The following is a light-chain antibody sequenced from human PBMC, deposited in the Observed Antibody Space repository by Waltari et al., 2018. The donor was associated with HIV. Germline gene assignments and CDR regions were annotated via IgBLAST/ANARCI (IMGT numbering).Light chain of an antibody. J-gene: IGLJ3*02. CDR1: TSTVETQW. CDR3: GVWDSTLKQWL. V-gene: IGLV1-47*01. CDR2: RNY. Sequence: QSVLTQPPSASGAPGQTVTIPCSGSTSTVETQWVDWYQQLPGTAPKLLIYRNYQRPSGVPDRFSSSKSGASASLIISGLRSEDEADYFCGVWDSTLKQWLFGGRTKLTVL.